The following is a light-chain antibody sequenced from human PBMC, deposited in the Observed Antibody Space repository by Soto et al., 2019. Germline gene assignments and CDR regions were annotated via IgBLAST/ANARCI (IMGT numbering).Light chain of an antibody. CDR2: GAS. CDR3: HQYGSSPAT. V-gene: IGKV3-20*01. Sequence: EIVLTQSPGTLSLSPGERATLSCRASQSVSNNFLAWYQQKPGQAPRLHIYGASNRATGIPDRFRGSGSETDFTLTISRLEPEDFAVYYCHQYGSSPATFGQGTKVDIK. CDR1: QSVSNNF. J-gene: IGKJ1*01.